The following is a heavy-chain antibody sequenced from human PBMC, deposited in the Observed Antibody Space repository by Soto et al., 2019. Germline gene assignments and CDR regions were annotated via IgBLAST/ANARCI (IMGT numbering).Heavy chain of an antibody. D-gene: IGHD6-13*01. V-gene: IGHV6-1*01. J-gene: IGHJ6*02. CDR2: TYYRSKWYN. Sequence: SQTLSLTCAISGDSVSSNSAAWNWIRQSPSRGLEWLGRTYYRSKWYNDYAVSVKSRITINPDTSKNQFSLQLNSVTPEDTAVYYCSRDRKGSSWYYYYGMDVWGQGTTVTVSS. CDR1: GDSVSSNSAA. CDR3: SRDRKGSSWYYYYGMDV.